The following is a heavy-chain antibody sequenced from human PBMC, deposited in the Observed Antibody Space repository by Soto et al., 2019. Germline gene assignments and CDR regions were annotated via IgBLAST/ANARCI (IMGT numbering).Heavy chain of an antibody. CDR2: IYYTGIT. D-gene: IGHD2-21*01. V-gene: IGHV4-30-4*01. CDR3: AREERKGIISWFDP. Sequence: PSETLSLTCTVSGGSVSGVDYFWSWIRQSPGKGLEWIGYIYYTGITHLNPSLKSRLTMAVDTSKNEFSLKLTTVSAADTAVYFCAREERKGIISWFDPWGQGILVTVSS. CDR1: GGSVSGVDYF. J-gene: IGHJ5*02.